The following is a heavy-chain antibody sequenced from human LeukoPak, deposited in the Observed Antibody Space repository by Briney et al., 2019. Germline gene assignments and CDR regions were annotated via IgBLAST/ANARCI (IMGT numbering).Heavy chain of an antibody. CDR3: ARDPGWSSFDI. V-gene: IGHV3-7*01. CDR2: INQDAGTT. J-gene: IGHJ3*02. Sequence: GGSLRLSCVASGFSFTSYWMSWVRQAPGKGLEFVANINQDAGTTNYVDSVKGRFTISRDNAENSLYLQMSSLRAEDTALYYCARDPGWSSFDIWCQGIMVTVSS. CDR1: GFSFTSYW. D-gene: IGHD2-15*01.